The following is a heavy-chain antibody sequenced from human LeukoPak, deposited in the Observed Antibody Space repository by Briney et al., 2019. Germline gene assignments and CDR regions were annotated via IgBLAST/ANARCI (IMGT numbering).Heavy chain of an antibody. V-gene: IGHV3-23*01. Sequence: GGSLRLSCAASGFTFSSYAMSWVRQAPGKGLEWVSAISGSGGSTYCADSVKGRFTISRDNSKDTLYLQMNSLRAEDTALYYSAKVQRPDYYHYGMDVWGQGTTVTVSS. J-gene: IGHJ6*02. CDR1: GFTFSSYA. CDR2: ISGSGGST. CDR3: AKVQRPDYYHYGMDV.